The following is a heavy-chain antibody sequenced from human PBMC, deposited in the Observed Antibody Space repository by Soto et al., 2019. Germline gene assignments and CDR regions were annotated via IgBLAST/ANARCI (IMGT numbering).Heavy chain of an antibody. CDR1: GYTFTNYA. V-gene: IGHV1-3*01. D-gene: IGHD3-10*01. CDR3: ARRNVYGSGSDSFDY. Sequence: QVQLVQSGAEVKKPGASVKVSCKASGYTFTNYAMHWVRQAPGQRLEWMGWINAAIGNTKYSQKFQGSVTITRDTSANTADMQLSSLRSEDTAVYYCARRNVYGSGSDSFDYWCQGTLVTFSS. J-gene: IGHJ4*02. CDR2: INAAIGNT.